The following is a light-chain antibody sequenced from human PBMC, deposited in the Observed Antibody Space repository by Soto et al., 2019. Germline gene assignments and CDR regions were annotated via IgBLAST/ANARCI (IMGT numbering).Light chain of an antibody. V-gene: IGKV4-1*01. CDR1: QRVLYRSNSKNY. CDR3: QQYYSTPPT. CDR2: WAS. J-gene: IGKJ4*01. Sequence: DIVMTQSPDSLAVSLGERATINCKSSQRVLYRSNSKNYLAWYQQKPGQPPKLLIHWASTRESGVPDRFSGSGSGTDFNLTISSLQAEDVAVYYCQQYYSTPPTFGGGTKVEIK.